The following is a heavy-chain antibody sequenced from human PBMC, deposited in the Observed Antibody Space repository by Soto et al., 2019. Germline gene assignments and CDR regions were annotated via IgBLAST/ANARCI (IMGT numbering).Heavy chain of an antibody. D-gene: IGHD3-3*01. CDR3: AKDPEAVLRFLEWLLRPFDY. CDR1: GFTFSSYA. Sequence: GGSLRLSCAASGFTFSSYAMSWVRQAPGKGLEWVSAISGSGGSTYYADSVKGRFTISRDNSKNTLYLQMNSLRAEDTAVYYCAKDPEAVLRFLEWLLRPFDYWGQGTLVTVSS. CDR2: ISGSGGST. J-gene: IGHJ4*02. V-gene: IGHV3-23*01.